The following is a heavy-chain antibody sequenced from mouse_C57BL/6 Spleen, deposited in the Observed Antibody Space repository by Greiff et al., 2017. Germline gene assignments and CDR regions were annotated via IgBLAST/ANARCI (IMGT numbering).Heavy chain of an antibody. CDR3: TTGGSWFAY. V-gene: IGHV14-4*01. J-gene: IGHJ3*01. CDR1: GFNIKDDY. CDR2: IDPENGDT. Sequence: VQLQQSGAELVRPGASVKLSCTASGFNIKDDYMHWVKQRTEQGLEWIGWIDPENGDTEYASKFQGKATITADTSSNTAYLQLSSLTSEDTAVYYCTTGGSWFAYWGQGTLVTVSA.